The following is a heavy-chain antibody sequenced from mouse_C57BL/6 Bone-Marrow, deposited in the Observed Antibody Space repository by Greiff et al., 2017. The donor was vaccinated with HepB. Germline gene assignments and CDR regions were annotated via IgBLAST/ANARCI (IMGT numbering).Heavy chain of an antibody. J-gene: IGHJ2*01. Sequence: EVHLVDSGGGLVQPGGSLKLSCAASGFTFSDYYMYWVRQTPEKRLEWVAYISNGGGSTYYPDTVKGRFTISRDNAKNTLYLHMSRLKSEDTAMYYCARHCGYFDYWGQGTTLTLSS. CDR1: GFTFSDYY. V-gene: IGHV5-12*01. CDR3: ARHCGYFDY. CDR2: ISNGGGST.